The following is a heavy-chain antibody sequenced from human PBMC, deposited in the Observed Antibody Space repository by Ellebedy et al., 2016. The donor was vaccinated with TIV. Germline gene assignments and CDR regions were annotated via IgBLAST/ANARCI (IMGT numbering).Heavy chain of an antibody. Sequence: GESLKISXAASGFTFSSYSMNWVRQAPGKGLEWVSSISSSSSYIYYADSVKGRFTISRDNSKNTLYLQMNSLRAEDTAVYYCAREALDYGDYGVCYFDYWGQGTLVTVSS. D-gene: IGHD4-17*01. V-gene: IGHV3-21*01. CDR3: AREALDYGDYGVCYFDY. CDR1: GFTFSSYS. CDR2: ISSSSSYI. J-gene: IGHJ4*02.